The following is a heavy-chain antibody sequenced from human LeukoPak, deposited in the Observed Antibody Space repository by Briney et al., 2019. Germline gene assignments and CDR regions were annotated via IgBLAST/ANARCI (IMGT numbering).Heavy chain of an antibody. CDR2: ISSSSSYI. CDR1: GFTFSSYS. D-gene: IGHD3-22*01. J-gene: IGHJ6*02. Sequence: GGSLRLSCAASGFTFSSYSMNWVRQAPGKGLEWVSSISSSSSYIYYADSVKGRFTISRDNAKNSLYLQMNSLRAEDTAVYYCARDGRSGSSGYYYDYYYYGMDVWGQGTMVTVSS. V-gene: IGHV3-21*01. CDR3: ARDGRSGSSGYYYDYYYYGMDV.